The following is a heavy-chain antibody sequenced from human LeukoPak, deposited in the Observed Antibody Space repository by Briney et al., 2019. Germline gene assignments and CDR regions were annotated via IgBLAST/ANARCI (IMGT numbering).Heavy chain of an antibody. CDR3: ARDDAILTGLDG. CDR1: GFTFSSFG. J-gene: IGHJ4*02. V-gene: IGHV3-33*01. D-gene: IGHD3-9*01. CDR2: IWYDGSNK. Sequence: PGGSLRLSCAASGFTFSSFGMHWVRQAPGKGLEWVAVIWYDGSNKYYADSVKGRFTISRDNSKNTLYLQMNSLRAEDTAVYYCARDDAILTGLDGWGQGTLVTVSS.